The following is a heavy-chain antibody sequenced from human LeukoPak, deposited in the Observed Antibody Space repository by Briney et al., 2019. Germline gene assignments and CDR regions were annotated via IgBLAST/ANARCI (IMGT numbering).Heavy chain of an antibody. J-gene: IGHJ3*02. D-gene: IGHD3-22*01. Sequence: SETLSLTCSVSGVSISPDYWTWIRQPPGKGLEYIASVSYTGRTKYNPSLQSRLTISLDTSNNHFSLQLTSVTAADTAVYYCARLLDYDNSGDPDIFDICGQGTMVTVSS. CDR2: VSYTGRT. CDR1: GVSISPDY. CDR3: ARLLDYDNSGDPDIFDI. V-gene: IGHV4-59*08.